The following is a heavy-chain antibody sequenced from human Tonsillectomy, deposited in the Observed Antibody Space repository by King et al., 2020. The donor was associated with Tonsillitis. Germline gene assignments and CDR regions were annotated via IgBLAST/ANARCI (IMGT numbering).Heavy chain of an antibody. CDR2: ISSDGIKK. D-gene: IGHD5-24*01. V-gene: IGHV3-30*18. Sequence: VQLVESGGGVVQPGRSLRLSCAVSGFTFSNSGMHWVRQAPGEGLEWVAVISSDGIKKFYADSVKGRFTISRDNSKNTLYLQMNSLRTEDSAVYYCAKEEMATIFNFDYWGQGTLVAVSS. CDR1: GFTFSNSG. CDR3: AKEEMATIFNFDY. J-gene: IGHJ4*02.